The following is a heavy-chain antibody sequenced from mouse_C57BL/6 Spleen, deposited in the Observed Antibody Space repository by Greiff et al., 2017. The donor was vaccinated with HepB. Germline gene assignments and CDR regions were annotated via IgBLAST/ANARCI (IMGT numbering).Heavy chain of an antibody. J-gene: IGHJ4*01. CDR3: ARGAQAYYYAMDY. CDR2: ISSGSSTI. CDR1: GFTFSDYG. Sequence: VQLKESGGGLVKPGGSLKLSCAASGFTFSDYGMHWVRQAPEKGLEWVAYISSGSSTIYYADTVKGRFTISRDNAKNTLFLQMTSLRSEDTAMYYCARGAQAYYYAMDYWGQGTSVTVSS. D-gene: IGHD3-2*02. V-gene: IGHV5-17*01.